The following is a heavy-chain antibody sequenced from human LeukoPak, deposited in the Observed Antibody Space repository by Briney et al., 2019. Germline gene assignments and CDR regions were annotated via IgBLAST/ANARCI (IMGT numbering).Heavy chain of an antibody. J-gene: IGHJ3*01. CDR3: ARGEYYGSGSYGGAFDV. Sequence: PGRSLRLSCVASGFTFSNYAMHWVRQAPGKGLEGVAVISYDGTDEYYADSVKGRFTISRDNSENTLYLPMNSLRAEDTAVYYCARGEYYGSGSYGGAFDVWGQGTMVTVSS. V-gene: IGHV3-30*04. CDR2: ISYDGTDE. CDR1: GFTFSNYA. D-gene: IGHD3-10*01.